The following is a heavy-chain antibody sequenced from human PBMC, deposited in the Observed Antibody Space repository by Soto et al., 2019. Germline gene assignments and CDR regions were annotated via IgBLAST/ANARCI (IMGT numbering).Heavy chain of an antibody. CDR2: IYSGGST. CDR1: GFTVSSNY. J-gene: IGHJ4*02. Sequence: GGSLRLSCAASGFTVSSNYMSWVRQAPGKGLEWVSVIYSGGSTYYADSVKGRFTISRDNSKNTLYLQMNSLRAEDTAVYYCARDLFKVRGVILHYFDYWGQGP. V-gene: IGHV3-66*01. D-gene: IGHD3-10*01. CDR3: ARDLFKVRGVILHYFDY.